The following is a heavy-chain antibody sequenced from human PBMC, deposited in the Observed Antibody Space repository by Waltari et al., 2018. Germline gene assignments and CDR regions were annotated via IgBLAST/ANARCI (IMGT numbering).Heavy chain of an antibody. Sequence: QVHLVQSGAEVKKPGASVKVSCKASGYTFTGYYMQWVRRAPGKGLEWMGRINPNSGEKNYAQKFQGRVTLTRDTSINTAYMELSSLKSDDTAVYYCARDLGSDYGNRDYWGQGTLVTVPS. CDR3: ARDLGSDYGNRDY. V-gene: IGHV1-2*06. D-gene: IGHD4-17*01. CDR2: INPNSGEK. J-gene: IGHJ4*02. CDR1: GYTFTGYY.